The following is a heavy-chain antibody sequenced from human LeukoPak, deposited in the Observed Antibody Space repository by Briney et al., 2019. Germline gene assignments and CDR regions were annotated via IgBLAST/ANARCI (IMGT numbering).Heavy chain of an antibody. CDR2: ISGSGGST. CDR3: AKDLAMVRGVIIGTWLDP. V-gene: IGHV3-23*01. Sequence: GGSLRLSCAASGFTFSSYAMSWVRQAPGKGLEWVSAISGSGGSTYYADSVKGRFTISRDNSKNTLYLQMNSLRAEDTAVYYCAKDLAMVRGVIIGTWLDPWGQGTLVTVSS. J-gene: IGHJ5*02. CDR1: GFTFSSYA. D-gene: IGHD3-10*01.